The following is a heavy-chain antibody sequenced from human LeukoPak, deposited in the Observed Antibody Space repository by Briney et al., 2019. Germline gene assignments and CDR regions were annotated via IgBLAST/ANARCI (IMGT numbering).Heavy chain of an antibody. CDR2: IYPGDSDT. D-gene: IGHD1-14*01. Sequence: GESLKISCKGSGYSFTTYWISWVRQMPGKGLEWMGIIYPGDSDTRYSPSFQGQVTISVDKSISTAYLQWSSLKASDSAMYYCARHPEFLRDFDYWGQGTLVTVSS. V-gene: IGHV5-51*01. CDR1: GYSFTTYW. J-gene: IGHJ4*02. CDR3: ARHPEFLRDFDY.